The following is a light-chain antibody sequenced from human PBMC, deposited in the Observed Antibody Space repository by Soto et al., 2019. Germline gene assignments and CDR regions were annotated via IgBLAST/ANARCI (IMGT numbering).Light chain of an antibody. CDR2: DKS. Sequence: EIVLTQSPGTLSLSPGERATLSCRASQSVSSTYLAWYQQKPGQAPGLLIFDKSSRAPGVPARFSGSGTGTDFTLTINSLQSEDFGVYYCHQYNNWPPSTFGQGTRLEIK. J-gene: IGKJ5*01. CDR1: QSVSSTY. CDR3: HQYNNWPPST. V-gene: IGKV3-15*01.